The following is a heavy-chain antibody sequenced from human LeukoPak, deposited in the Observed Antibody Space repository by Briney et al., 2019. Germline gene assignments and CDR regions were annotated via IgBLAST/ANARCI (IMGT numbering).Heavy chain of an antibody. CDR2: TYYSGST. V-gene: IGHV4-59*01. J-gene: IGHJ6*02. CDR1: GGSISSYY. D-gene: IGHD5-18*01. Sequence: SETLSLTCTVSGGSISSYYWSWIRQPPGQGLEWIGYTYYSGSTNYNPSLKSRVTISVDTSKNQFSLKLSSVTAADTAVYYCARDRRGYSYGFDDYYYYGMDVWGQGTTVTVSS. CDR3: ARDRRGYSYGFDDYYYYGMDV.